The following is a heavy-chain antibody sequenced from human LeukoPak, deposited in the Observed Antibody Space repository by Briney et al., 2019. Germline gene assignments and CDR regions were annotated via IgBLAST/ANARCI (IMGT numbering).Heavy chain of an antibody. V-gene: IGHV3-23*01. CDR2: ISGSGGST. Sequence: PGGSLRLSCAASGFTFSSYAMSWVRQAPGKGLEWVSAISGSGGSTYYADSVKGRFTICRDNSKNTLYLQMNSLGAEDTAVYYCTTGIAAAGILHWGQGTLVTVS. D-gene: IGHD6-13*01. CDR1: GFTFSSYA. CDR3: TTGIAAAGILH. J-gene: IGHJ4*02.